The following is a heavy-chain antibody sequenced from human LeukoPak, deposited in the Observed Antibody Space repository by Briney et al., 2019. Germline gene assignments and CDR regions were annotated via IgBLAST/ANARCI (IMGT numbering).Heavy chain of an antibody. D-gene: IGHD3-10*01. J-gene: IGHJ3*02. CDR3: AKDNYYYDTFDI. V-gene: IGHV3-23*01. CDR2: ISGSGGST. CDR1: GFTFSSYA. Sequence: GGPLRLSCAASGFTFSSYAMSWVRQAPGKGLEWVSAISGSGGSTYYADSVKGRFTISRDNSKNTLYLQMNSLRAEDTAVYYCAKDNYYYDTFDIWGQGTMVTVSS.